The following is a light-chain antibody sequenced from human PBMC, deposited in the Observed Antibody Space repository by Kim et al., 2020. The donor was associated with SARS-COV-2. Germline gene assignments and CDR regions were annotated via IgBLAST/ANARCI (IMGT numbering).Light chain of an antibody. CDR1: SGNSGSNY. Sequence: GVTITCSGSSGNSGSNYVYEQQQSPGTARNLLIDRNNQRPSGVADRFAGSKAGTSGALAISGLRCEDEADDYCEAWDDSLSGHWVFGGGTKVTVL. CDR3: EAWDDSLSGHWV. J-gene: IGLJ3*02. CDR2: RNN. V-gene: IGLV1-47*01.